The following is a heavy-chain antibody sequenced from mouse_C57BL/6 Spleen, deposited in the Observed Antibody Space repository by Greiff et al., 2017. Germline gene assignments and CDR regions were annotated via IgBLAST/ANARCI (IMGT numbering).Heavy chain of an antibody. V-gene: IGHV7-3*01. J-gene: IGHJ4*01. CDR1: GFTFTDYY. CDR3: ARSLSYTYAMDY. Sequence: EVKLVESGGGLVQPGGSLSLSCAASGFTFTDYYMSWVRQPPGKALEWLGFIRNKANGYTTEYSASVKGRFTISRDNSQSILYLQMNALRAEDSATYYCARSLSYTYAMDYWGQGTSVTVSS. CDR2: IRNKANGYTT. D-gene: IGHD2-10*01.